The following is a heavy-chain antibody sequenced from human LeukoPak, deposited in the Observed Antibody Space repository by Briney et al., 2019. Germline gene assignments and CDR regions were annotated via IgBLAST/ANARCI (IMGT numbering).Heavy chain of an antibody. CDR3: ARDASYCSGAGMDV. V-gene: IGHV4-34*01. CDR2: INHSGST. D-gene: IGHD2-15*01. J-gene: IGHJ6*02. Sequence: SETLSLTCAVYGGSFSGYYWSWIRQPPGKGLEWIGEINHSGSTNYNPSLRSRVTISVDTSKNQFSLKLSSVTAADTAVYYCARDASYCSGAGMDVWGQGTTVTVSS. CDR1: GGSFSGYY.